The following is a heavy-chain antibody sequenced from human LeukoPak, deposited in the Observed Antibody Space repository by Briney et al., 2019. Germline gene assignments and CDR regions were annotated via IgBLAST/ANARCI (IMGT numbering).Heavy chain of an antibody. CDR3: ARGGLRGSYYEYFHH. V-gene: IGHV1-2*02. CDR2: INPNGGDT. J-gene: IGHJ1*01. D-gene: IGHD1-26*01. Sequence: ASVKVSCKASGYTFTSYYMHWVRQAPGQGLEWMGWINPNGGDTNYAQKFQGRVTVTRDTSISTAYMELSRLRSDDTAVYYCARGGLRGSYYEYFHHWGQGTLVSVSS. CDR1: GYTFTSYY.